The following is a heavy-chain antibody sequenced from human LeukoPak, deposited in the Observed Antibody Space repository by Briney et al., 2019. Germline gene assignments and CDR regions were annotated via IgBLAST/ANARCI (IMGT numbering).Heavy chain of an antibody. Sequence: GGSLRLSCAASGFTFSGYEMIWVRQAPGKGLEWVSYISSSGSTIYYADSVKGRFTISRDNAKNSLYLQMNSLRAEDTAVYYCASSTVAGKGDWFDPWGQGTLVTVSS. V-gene: IGHV3-48*03. CDR1: GFTFSGYE. J-gene: IGHJ5*02. CDR2: ISSSGSTI. D-gene: IGHD6-19*01. CDR3: ASSTVAGKGDWFDP.